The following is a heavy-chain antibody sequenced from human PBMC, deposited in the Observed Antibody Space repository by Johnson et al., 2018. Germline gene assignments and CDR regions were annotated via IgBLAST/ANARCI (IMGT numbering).Heavy chain of an antibody. V-gene: IGHV3-74*01. J-gene: IGHJ6*03. Sequence: EVQLVESGGGLVQPGGSLRLSCEASGFTFRTYWMHWVRQVPGKGLVWVSRINSAGSSTICAASVKGRLTVSRDNATNTLYLQMNKLRAEDTAGYYCVRANYYYYMDVWGKGTTVTVPS. CDR1: GFTFRTYW. CDR2: INSAGSST. CDR3: VRANYYYYMDV.